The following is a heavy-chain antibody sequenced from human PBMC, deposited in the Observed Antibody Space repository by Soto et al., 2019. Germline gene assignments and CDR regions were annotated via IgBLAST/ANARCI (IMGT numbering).Heavy chain of an antibody. Sequence: PGGPLRLSCAASGFTFCSYAMSCVRQAPGKGLEWVLAISGRGGSTSYADSVKGRFTISRDNTKNTLYLQMNSLRAEDTAVYYCAKDLWPIFGVVIIRYFDYWGQGTLVTVSS. J-gene: IGHJ4*02. CDR2: ISGRGGST. V-gene: IGHV3-23*01. CDR3: AKDLWPIFGVVIIRYFDY. D-gene: IGHD3-3*01. CDR1: GFTFCSYA.